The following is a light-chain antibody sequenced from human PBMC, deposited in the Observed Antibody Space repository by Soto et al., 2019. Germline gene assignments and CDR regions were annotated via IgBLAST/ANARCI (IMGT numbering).Light chain of an antibody. J-gene: IGLJ2*01. CDR2: EVS. CDR1: SSDVGGYNY. V-gene: IGLV2-14*01. Sequence: QSALTQPASVSGSPGQSITISCTGTSSDVGGYNYVSWYQQHPGKAPELMIYEVSNRPSGVSNRFSGSKSGNTASLTISGLQAEDEANYYCSSYTSYNTVVFGGGTKVTVL. CDR3: SSYTSYNTVV.